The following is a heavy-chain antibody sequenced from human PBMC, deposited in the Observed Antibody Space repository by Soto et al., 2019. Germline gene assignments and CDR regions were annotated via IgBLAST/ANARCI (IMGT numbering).Heavy chain of an antibody. J-gene: IGHJ5*02. Sequence: ASVKVSCKASGGTFSSYAISWVRQAPGQGLEWMGGIIPIFGTANYAQKFQGRVTITADESTSTAYMELSSLRSEDMAVYYCARMPQSIAGRDNWFDPWGRGTLVTVSS. V-gene: IGHV1-69*13. D-gene: IGHD6-13*01. CDR2: IIPIFGTA. CDR1: GGTFSSYA. CDR3: ARMPQSIAGRDNWFDP.